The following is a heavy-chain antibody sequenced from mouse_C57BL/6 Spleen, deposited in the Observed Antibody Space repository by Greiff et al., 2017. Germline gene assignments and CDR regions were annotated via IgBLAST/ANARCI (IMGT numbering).Heavy chain of an antibody. Sequence: QVQLQQSGAELVKPGASVKLSCKASGYTFTEYTIHWVKQRSGQGLEWIGWFYPGSGSIKYNEKFKDKATLTADKSSSTVYMELSRLTSEDSAVYFCARHEDGYSNYVGYFDYWGQGTTLTVSS. V-gene: IGHV1-62-2*01. CDR3: ARHEDGYSNYVGYFDY. CDR2: FYPGSGSI. J-gene: IGHJ2*01. CDR1: GYTFTEYT. D-gene: IGHD2-5*01.